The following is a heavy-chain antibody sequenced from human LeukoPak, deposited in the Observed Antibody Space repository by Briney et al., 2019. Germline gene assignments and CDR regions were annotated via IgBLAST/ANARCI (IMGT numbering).Heavy chain of an antibody. Sequence: SETLSLTCAVYGGSFSGYYWSWIRQPPGKGLEWIGEINHSGSTNCNPSLKSRVTISVDTSKNQFSLKLSSVTAADTAVYYCARHGYGSSSELSYWGQGTLVTVSS. J-gene: IGHJ4*02. D-gene: IGHD6-6*01. CDR1: GGSFSGYY. V-gene: IGHV4-34*01. CDR3: ARHGYGSSSELSY. CDR2: INHSGST.